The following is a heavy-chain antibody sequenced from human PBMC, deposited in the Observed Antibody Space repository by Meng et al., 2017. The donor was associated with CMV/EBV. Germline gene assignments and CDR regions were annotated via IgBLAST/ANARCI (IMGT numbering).Heavy chain of an antibody. D-gene: IGHD4-17*01. CDR2: IIPIFGTA. Sequence: VRLVQSGDEVKKPGSSVKFSCKASGGTFSSYAISWVRQAPGQGLEWMGGIIPIFGTANYAQKFQGRVTITADESTSTAYMELSSLRSEDTAVYYCAREVDDYGDGWYFDLWGQGTLVTVSS. V-gene: IGHV1-69*12. CDR1: GGTFSSYA. J-gene: IGHJ2*01. CDR3: AREVDDYGDGWYFDL.